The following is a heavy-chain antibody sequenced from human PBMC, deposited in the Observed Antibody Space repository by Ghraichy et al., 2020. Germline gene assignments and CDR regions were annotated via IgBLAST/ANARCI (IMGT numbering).Heavy chain of an antibody. Sequence: AGSLRLSCAASGFTFSSYSMNWVRKAPGKGLEWVSSISSSSSYIYYADSVKGRFTISRDNAKNSLYLQMNSLRAEDTAVYYCARDDVTMVRGRVFDIWGQGTMVTVSS. CDR1: GFTFSSYS. D-gene: IGHD3-10*01. V-gene: IGHV3-21*01. J-gene: IGHJ3*02. CDR2: ISSSSSYI. CDR3: ARDDVTMVRGRVFDI.